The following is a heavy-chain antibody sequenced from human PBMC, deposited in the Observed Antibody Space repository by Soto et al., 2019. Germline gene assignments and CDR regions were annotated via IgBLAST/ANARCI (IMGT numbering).Heavy chain of an antibody. CDR1: GFTFISYA. CDR3: ARGHIAAAGDKVFHY. Sequence: GGSLRLSCAASGFTFISYAMHWVRQAPGKGLEWVAVISYHGRNKYYADSVKGRFTISRDNSNNTLYVQMNSLRAEDTAVYYCARGHIAAAGDKVFHYWGQGALVTVSS. J-gene: IGHJ4*02. V-gene: IGHV3-30*04. D-gene: IGHD6-13*01. CDR2: ISYHGRNK.